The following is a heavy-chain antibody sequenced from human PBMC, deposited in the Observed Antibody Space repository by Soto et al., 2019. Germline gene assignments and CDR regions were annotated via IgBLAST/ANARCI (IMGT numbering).Heavy chain of an antibody. V-gene: IGHV4-31*03. CDR2: IYYSGST. D-gene: IGHD4-17*01. CDR3: ARRSYGDYHERY. CDR1: GGSISSGGYY. Sequence: SETLSLTCTVSGGSISSGGYYWSWIRQHPGKGLEWIGYIYYSGSTYYNPSLKSRVTISVDTSKNQFSLKLSSVTAADTAVYYCARRSYGDYHERYWGQGTLVTVS. J-gene: IGHJ4*02.